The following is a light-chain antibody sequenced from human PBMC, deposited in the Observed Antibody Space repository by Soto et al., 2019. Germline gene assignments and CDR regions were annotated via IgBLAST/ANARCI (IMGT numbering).Light chain of an antibody. V-gene: IGKV1-39*01. CDR3: HQSYDSLRT. CDR2: AAS. CDR1: QSISTY. Sequence: DIQMTQSPSSLSASVGDRVTITCRASQSISTYLNWYQQKPGKAPKLLIYAASSLQSGVPSRFSGSGSGTDFALTITSLQPEDFATYYCHQSYDSLRTFGQGTEVEI. J-gene: IGKJ1*01.